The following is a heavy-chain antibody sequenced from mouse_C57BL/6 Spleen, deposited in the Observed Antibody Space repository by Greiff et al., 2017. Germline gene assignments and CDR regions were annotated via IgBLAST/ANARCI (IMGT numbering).Heavy chain of an antibody. J-gene: IGHJ4*01. Sequence: VQLQQSGAELVRPGASVKLSCKASGYTFTDYYINWVKQRPGQGLEWIARIYPGSGNTYYNEKFKGKATLTAETSSSTAYMQLSSLTSEASAVYFCARGGYDYDGDYYAMDYWGQGTSVTVSS. CDR1: GYTFTDYY. CDR2: IYPGSGNT. CDR3: ARGGYDYDGDYYAMDY. D-gene: IGHD2-4*01. V-gene: IGHV1-76*01.